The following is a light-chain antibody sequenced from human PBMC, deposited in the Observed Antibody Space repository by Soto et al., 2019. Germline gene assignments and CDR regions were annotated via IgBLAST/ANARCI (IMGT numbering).Light chain of an antibody. CDR1: QTISSW. Sequence: DIQLTQSPSTLSGSLVDGVPIXCRASQTISSWLAWYQQKPGKAPKLLIYKASTLKSGVPSRFSGSGSGTEFTLTISSLQPDDFATYYCQHYNSYSEAFGQGTKVDIK. V-gene: IGKV1-5*03. CDR3: QHYNSYSEA. J-gene: IGKJ1*01. CDR2: KAS.